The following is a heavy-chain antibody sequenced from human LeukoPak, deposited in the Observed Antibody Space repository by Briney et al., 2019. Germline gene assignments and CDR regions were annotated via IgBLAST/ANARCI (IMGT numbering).Heavy chain of an antibody. J-gene: IGHJ4*02. V-gene: IGHV3-23*01. D-gene: IGHD3-22*01. CDR1: GFTFSSYA. CDR2: ISGSGGSA. Sequence: GGPLRLSCAASGFTFSSYAMTWVRQAPGKGLEWVSVISGSGGSAHYADSAKGRFTISRDNSKKTLYLQMNSLRAEDTAVYYCAKYTKDLYYDSSGSFDYWGQGTLVTVSS. CDR3: AKYTKDLYYDSSGSFDY.